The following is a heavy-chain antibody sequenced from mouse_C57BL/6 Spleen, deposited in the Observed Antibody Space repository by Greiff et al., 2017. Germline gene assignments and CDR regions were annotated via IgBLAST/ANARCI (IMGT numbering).Heavy chain of an antibody. CDR3: GRDYYGSSPYFDC. Sequence: QVQLQQSGAELAKPGASVKLSCKASGYTFTSYWMHWVKQRPGQGLEWIGYINPSSGYTKYNQKFKDKATLTADKSSSTAYMQLSSLTYEDSAVYYCGRDYYGSSPYFDCWGQGTTLTVSS. CDR2: INPSSGYT. V-gene: IGHV1-7*01. J-gene: IGHJ2*01. D-gene: IGHD1-1*01. CDR1: GYTFTSYW.